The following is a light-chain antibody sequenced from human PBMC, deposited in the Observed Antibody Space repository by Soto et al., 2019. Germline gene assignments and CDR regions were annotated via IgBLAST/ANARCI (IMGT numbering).Light chain of an antibody. J-gene: IGLJ3*02. CDR2: RNN. Sequence: QSVLTQPPSASGTPGQRVNISCSGSSSNIGSNYVYWYQQLPGTAPKLLIYRNNQRPSGVPDRFSGSTSGTSASLAISGLRSEDEANYYCAAWDDTLSGLFGGGTKLTVL. V-gene: IGLV1-47*01. CDR1: SSNIGSNY. CDR3: AAWDDTLSGL.